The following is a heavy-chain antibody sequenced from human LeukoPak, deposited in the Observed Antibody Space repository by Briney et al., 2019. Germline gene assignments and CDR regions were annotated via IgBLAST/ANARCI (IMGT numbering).Heavy chain of an antibody. CDR1: GFTFDDYA. Sequence: PGGSLRLSCAASGFTFDDYAMHWVRRAPGKGLEWVSLFSGDGGSTYYADSVKGRFTISRDNSKNSLYLHMHSLRTEDTALYYCAKDGIGWVNWSDVSIGYWGQGPLVTVSS. CDR2: FSGDGGST. CDR3: AKDGIGWVNWSDVSIGY. D-gene: IGHD1-1*01. J-gene: IGHJ4*02. V-gene: IGHV3-43*02.